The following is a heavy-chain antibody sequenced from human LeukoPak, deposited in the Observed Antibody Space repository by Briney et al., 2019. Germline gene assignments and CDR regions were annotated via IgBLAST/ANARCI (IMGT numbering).Heavy chain of an antibody. CDR3: AKVGYCSGGRCYSYFDY. J-gene: IGHJ4*02. CDR2: ISGDGGST. Sequence: GGSLRLSCAASGFSFDDYAMHWVRQAPGKGLEWVSLISGDGGSTYYADSVKGRFTISRDNSKNSLYLQMNSLRTEDTALYYCAKVGYCSGGRCYSYFDYWGQGTLVTVSS. V-gene: IGHV3-43*02. D-gene: IGHD2-15*01. CDR1: GFSFDDYA.